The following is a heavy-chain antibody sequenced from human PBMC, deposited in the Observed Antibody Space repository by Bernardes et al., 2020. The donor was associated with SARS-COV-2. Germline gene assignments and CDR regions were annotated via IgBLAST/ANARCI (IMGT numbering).Heavy chain of an antibody. V-gene: IGHV3-23*01. CDR2: ISGSGGST. CDR3: AKRSGFWSGYHPFKN. D-gene: IGHD3-3*01. Sequence: GGSLRLSCAASGFTFSSYAMSWVRQAPGKGLEWVSAISGSGGSTYYADSVKGRFTISRDNSKNTLYLQMNSLRAEDTAVYYCAKRSGFWSGYHPFKNWGQGTLVTVSS. CDR1: GFTFSSYA. J-gene: IGHJ4*02.